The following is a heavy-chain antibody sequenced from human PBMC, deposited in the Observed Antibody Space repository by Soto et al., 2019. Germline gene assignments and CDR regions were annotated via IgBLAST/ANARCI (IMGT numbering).Heavy chain of an antibody. V-gene: IGHV3-23*01. CDR3: GLITMVRN. CDR2: ITDTGGDA. Sequence: EVQLLESGGDLKQPGGSLRLSCVASGLTFGSRAMTWVRQAPGEGLQWVSTITDTGGDAKYADSVRGRFVISRDNAKNSLYLQMNSLRAEDTAVYYCGLITMVRNWGQGTLVTVSS. D-gene: IGHD3-10*01. CDR1: GLTFGSRA. J-gene: IGHJ4*02.